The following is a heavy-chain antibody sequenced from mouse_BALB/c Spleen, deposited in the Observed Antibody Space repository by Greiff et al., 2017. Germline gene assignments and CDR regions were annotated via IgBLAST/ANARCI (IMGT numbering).Heavy chain of an antibody. Sequence: QVQLKQSGAELMKPGASVKISCKATGYTFSSYWIEWVKQRPGHGLEWIGEILPGSGSTNYNEKFKGKATFTADTSSNTAYMQLSSLTSEDSAVYYCARSYSHAWFAYWGQGTLVTVSA. CDR1: GYTFSSYW. D-gene: IGHD2-12*01. J-gene: IGHJ3*01. CDR3: ARSYSHAWFAY. CDR2: ILPGSGST. V-gene: IGHV1-9*01.